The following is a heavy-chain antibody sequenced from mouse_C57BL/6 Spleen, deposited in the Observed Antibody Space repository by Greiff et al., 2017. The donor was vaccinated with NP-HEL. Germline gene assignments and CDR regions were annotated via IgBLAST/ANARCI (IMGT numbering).Heavy chain of an antibody. J-gene: IGHJ2*01. Sequence: QVQLKQSGAELVKPGASVKMSCKASGYTFTTYPIEWMKQNPGKSLEWIGNFHPYNDDTKYNEKFKGKATLTVEKSSSTVYLELSRLTSDDSAVYSCARGVVTTVVEAYYFDYWGQGTTLTVSS. CDR1: GYTFTTYP. CDR2: FHPYNDDT. CDR3: ARGVVTTVVEAYYFDY. D-gene: IGHD1-1*01. V-gene: IGHV1-47*01.